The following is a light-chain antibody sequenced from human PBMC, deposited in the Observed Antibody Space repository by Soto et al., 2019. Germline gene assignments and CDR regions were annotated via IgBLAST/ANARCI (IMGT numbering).Light chain of an antibody. CDR3: QQRSNWPPTWT. V-gene: IGKV3-11*01. CDR2: DAS. CDR1: QSVGSY. Sequence: EIVLSQSPATLSLSPGERATLSCRASQSVGSYLAWYQHIPGQAPRLLISDASKRAPGIPARFSGSGSGTDVTPPISSREPEDFAVYYCQQRSNWPPTWTFGQGTKVEVK. J-gene: IGKJ1*01.